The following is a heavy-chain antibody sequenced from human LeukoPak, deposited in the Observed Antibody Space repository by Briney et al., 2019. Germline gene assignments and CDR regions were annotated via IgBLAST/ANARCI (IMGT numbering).Heavy chain of an antibody. D-gene: IGHD2-2*01. CDR2: ISSSSSTI. Sequence: GGSLRLSCAASGFTFSSYSMNWVCQAPGKGLEWVSYISSSSSTIYYADSVKGRFTISRDNAKNSLYLQMNSLRAEDTAVYYCARGSYCSSTSCYPSQGAFDIWGQGTMVTVSS. CDR1: GFTFSSYS. J-gene: IGHJ3*02. CDR3: ARGSYCSSTSCYPSQGAFDI. V-gene: IGHV3-48*01.